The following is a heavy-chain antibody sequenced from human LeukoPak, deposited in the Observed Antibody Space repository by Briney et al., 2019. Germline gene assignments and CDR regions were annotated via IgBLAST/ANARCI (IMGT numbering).Heavy chain of an antibody. CDR2: IYYSGST. CDR1: GGSISSYY. Sequence: ASETLSLTCTVSGGSISSYYWSWIWQPPGKGLEWIGYIYYSGSTNYNPSLKSRVTISVDTSKNQFSLKLNSVTAADTAVYYCARGRNLEWFDYWGQGTLVTVSS. CDR3: ARGRNLEWFDY. V-gene: IGHV4-59*01. D-gene: IGHD3-3*01. J-gene: IGHJ5*01.